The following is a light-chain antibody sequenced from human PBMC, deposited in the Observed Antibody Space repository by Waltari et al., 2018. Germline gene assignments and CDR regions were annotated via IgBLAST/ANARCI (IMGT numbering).Light chain of an antibody. V-gene: IGLV3-19*01. Sequence: SSELTQDPAVSVALGQTVRITCQGDSLSSYYASWYQQKPGQAPVLVIYGKNNRPSGIPDRFSGSSSGNTASLTITGAQAEDEADYYCNSRDSSGTVVFGGGTKLTVL. J-gene: IGLJ2*01. CDR2: GKN. CDR3: NSRDSSGTVV. CDR1: SLSSYY.